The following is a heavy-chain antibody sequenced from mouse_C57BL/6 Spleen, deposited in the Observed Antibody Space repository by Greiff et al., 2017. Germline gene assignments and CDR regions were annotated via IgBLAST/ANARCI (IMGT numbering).Heavy chain of an antibody. CDR2: INPGSGGT. V-gene: IGHV1-54*01. D-gene: IGHD2-1*01. CDR3: AREGIYYGNYVDY. J-gene: IGHJ2*01. CDR1: GYAFTNYL. Sequence: VMLVESGAELVRPGTSVKVSCKASGYAFTNYLIEWVKQRPGQGLEWIVVINPGSGGTNYNEKFKGKATLTADKSSSTAYMQLSSLTSEDSAVYFCAREGIYYGNYVDYWGQGTTLTVSS.